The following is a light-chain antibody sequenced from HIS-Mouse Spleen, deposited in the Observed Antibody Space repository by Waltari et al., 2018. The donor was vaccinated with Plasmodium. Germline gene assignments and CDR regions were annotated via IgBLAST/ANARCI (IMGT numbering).Light chain of an antibody. J-gene: IGKJ1*01. CDR3: QKYNSAPWT. Sequence: DIHMNQSPSSLSASVGDRVTITCRASQCIINYLAWSHQKPGKVPKLLIYAASTLQSGVPSRFSGSGSGTDFTLTISSLQPEDVATYYCQKYNSAPWTFGQGTKVEIK. CDR1: QCIINY. V-gene: IGKV1-27*01. CDR2: AAS.